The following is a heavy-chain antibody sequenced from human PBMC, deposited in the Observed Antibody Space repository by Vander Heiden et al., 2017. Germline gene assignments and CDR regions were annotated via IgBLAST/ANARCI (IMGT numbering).Heavy chain of an antibody. Sequence: EVQLVESGGGLVQPGRSLRVSCAASGFTFDDYAIHWVRRAPGKGMEWVSGISWNSGSIGYGDSVKGRFTISRDNAKNSLYLHMNSLRAEDTALYYCAKATYDSSGPYAFDIWGQGTMVTVSS. D-gene: IGHD3-22*01. V-gene: IGHV3-9*01. J-gene: IGHJ3*02. CDR2: ISWNSGSI. CDR3: AKATYDSSGPYAFDI. CDR1: GFTFDDYA.